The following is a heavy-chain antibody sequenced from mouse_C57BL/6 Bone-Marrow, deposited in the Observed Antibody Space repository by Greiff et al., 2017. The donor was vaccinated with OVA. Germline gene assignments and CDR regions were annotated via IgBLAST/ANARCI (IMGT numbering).Heavy chain of an antibody. CDR1: GYSFTGYY. V-gene: IGHV1-43*01. J-gene: IGHJ3*01. CDR2: INPSTGGT. Sequence: EVKLQQSGPELVKPGASVKISCKASGYSFTGYYMHWVKQSSEKSLEWIGEINPSTGGTSYNQKFKGKATLTVDKSSSTAYMQPKSLTSEDSAVYYCAGRFAYWGQGTLVTVSA. CDR3: AGRFAY.